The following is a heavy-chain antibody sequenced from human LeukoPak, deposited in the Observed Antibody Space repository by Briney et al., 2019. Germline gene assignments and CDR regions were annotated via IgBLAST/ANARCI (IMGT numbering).Heavy chain of an antibody. CDR3: AAGGRQKLLFDP. J-gene: IGHJ5*02. V-gene: IGHV1-58*01. Sequence: ASVKVSFKSSGFTFTSSAVQWVRQARGQRLEWIGWIVVGSGNTNYAQKFQERVTITRDMSTSTSYMELSSLRSEDTAVYYCAAGGRQKLLFDPWGQGTLVTVSS. D-gene: IGHD3-16*01. CDR2: IVVGSGNT. CDR1: GFTFTSSA.